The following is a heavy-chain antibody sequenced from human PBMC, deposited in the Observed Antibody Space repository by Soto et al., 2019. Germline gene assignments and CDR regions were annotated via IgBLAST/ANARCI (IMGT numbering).Heavy chain of an antibody. Sequence: PGGSLRPSCAASGFIYTKNAMSWVRHAPGKGLKWLSGISGTAGRSYYEDSVKGRFTFSRDTSKNTVYMQMNSLRAEDTAIYYCAGRTVTSSWTLDIWGQGTMVTVS. D-gene: IGHD4-17*01. CDR1: GFIYTKNA. J-gene: IGHJ3*02. V-gene: IGHV3-23*01. CDR3: AGRTVTSSWTLDI. CDR2: ISGTAGRS.